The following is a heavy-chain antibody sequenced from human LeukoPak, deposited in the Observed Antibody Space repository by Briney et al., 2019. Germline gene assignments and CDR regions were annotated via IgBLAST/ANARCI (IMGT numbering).Heavy chain of an antibody. V-gene: IGHV3-33*01. CDR1: GFTFSSYG. J-gene: IGHJ5*02. Sequence: PGRSLRLSCAASGFTFSSYGMHWVRQAPGKGLEWVAVIWYDGSNKYYADSVKGRFTISRDNSKNTLYLQMNSLRAEDTAVYYCARLGTTAWFDPWGQGTLVTVSS. D-gene: IGHD4-11*01. CDR3: ARLGTTAWFDP. CDR2: IWYDGSNK.